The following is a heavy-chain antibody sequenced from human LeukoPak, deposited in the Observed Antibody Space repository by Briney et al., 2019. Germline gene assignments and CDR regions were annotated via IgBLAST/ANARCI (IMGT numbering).Heavy chain of an antibody. V-gene: IGHV3-21*01. CDR1: GFTFSSYS. Sequence: GGSLRLSCAASGFTFSSYSMNWVRQAPGKGLEWVSSISSSSSYIYYADSVKGRFTISRDNAKNSLYLQMNSLRAEDTAVYYCARCEGYSGYELPPTYGAAFDIWGQGTMVTVS. D-gene: IGHD5-12*01. J-gene: IGHJ3*02. CDR3: ARCEGYSGYELPPTYGAAFDI. CDR2: ISSSSSYI.